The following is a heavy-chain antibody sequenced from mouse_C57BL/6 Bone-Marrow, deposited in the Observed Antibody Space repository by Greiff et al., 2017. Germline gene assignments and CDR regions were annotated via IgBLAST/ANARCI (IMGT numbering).Heavy chain of an antibody. Sequence: VKLMESGAELVKPGASVKMSCKASGYTFTTYPIEWMKQNHGKSLEWIGNFHPYNDDTKYNEKFKGKATLTVEKSSSTVYLELSRLTSDDSAVYYCARGGDGYYVVPFAYWGQGTLVTVSA. CDR1: GYTFTTYP. CDR2: FHPYNDDT. CDR3: ARGGDGYYVVPFAY. J-gene: IGHJ3*01. V-gene: IGHV1-47*01. D-gene: IGHD2-3*01.